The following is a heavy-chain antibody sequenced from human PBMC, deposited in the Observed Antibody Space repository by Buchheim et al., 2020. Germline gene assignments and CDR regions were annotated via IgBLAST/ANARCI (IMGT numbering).Heavy chain of an antibody. CDR3: ARESIVGYSSSAEYYYYYYGMDV. D-gene: IGHD6-6*01. V-gene: IGHV3-48*03. J-gene: IGHJ6*02. CDR1: GFTFSSYE. CDR2: ISSSGSTI. Sequence: EVQLVESEGGLVQPGGSLRLSCAASGFTFSSYEMNWVRQAPGKGLEWVSYISSSGSTIYYADSVKGRFTISRDNAKNSLYLQMNSLRAEDTAVYYCARESIVGYSSSAEYYYYYYGMDVWGQGTT.